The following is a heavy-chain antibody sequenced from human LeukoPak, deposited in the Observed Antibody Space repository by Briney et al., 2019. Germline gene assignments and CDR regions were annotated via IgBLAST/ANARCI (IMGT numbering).Heavy chain of an antibody. CDR2: ISSSGSYI. V-gene: IGHV3-21*04. Sequence: TGGSLRLSCAASGFTFYKYNMNWVRQAPGKGLEWVASISSSGSYISYADSVKGRFTISRDNSKNTLYLQMNSLRAEDTAVYYCAKAQWLVSENYFDYWGQGTLVTVSS. CDR3: AKAQWLVSENYFDY. D-gene: IGHD6-19*01. CDR1: GFTFYKYN. J-gene: IGHJ4*02.